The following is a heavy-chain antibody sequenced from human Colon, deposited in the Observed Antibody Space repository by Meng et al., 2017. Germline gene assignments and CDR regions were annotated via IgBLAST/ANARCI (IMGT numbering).Heavy chain of an antibody. CDR2: INHSGST. D-gene: IGHD6-19*01. CDR1: GGSFSGYY. Sequence: QVQLQQWGAGLLKPSETPSLTCAVYGGSFSGYYWSWIRQPPGKGLEWIGEINHSGSTNYNPSLKSRVTISVDTSKNQFSLKLSSVTAADTAVYYCARERLSSGWYGGRWFDPWGQGTLVTVSS. J-gene: IGHJ5*02. V-gene: IGHV4-34*01. CDR3: ARERLSSGWYGGRWFDP.